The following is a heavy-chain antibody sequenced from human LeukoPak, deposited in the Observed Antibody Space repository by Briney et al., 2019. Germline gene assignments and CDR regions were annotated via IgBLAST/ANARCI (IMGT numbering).Heavy chain of an antibody. Sequence: SETLSLTCAVYGESVINYYWSWIRQPPGKGLEWIGEINHSGSTNYNPSLKSRVAISVDKSKNQFSLKLSSVTAADTAVYYCARVWIVAIYSRFDPWGQGTLVTVSS. V-gene: IGHV4-34*01. J-gene: IGHJ5*02. CDR3: ARVWIVAIYSRFDP. CDR1: GESVINYY. CDR2: INHSGST. D-gene: IGHD5-12*01.